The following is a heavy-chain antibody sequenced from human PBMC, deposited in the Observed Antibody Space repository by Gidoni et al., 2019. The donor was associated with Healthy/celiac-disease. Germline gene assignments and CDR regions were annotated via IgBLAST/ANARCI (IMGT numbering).Heavy chain of an antibody. J-gene: IGHJ4*02. CDR1: AFTFSSYS. CDR2: ISSSSSYI. D-gene: IGHD2-15*01. Sequence: EVQLLASGGGLVKPGGSLRLSCAASAFTFSSYSMNWVRQAPGKGLEWVSSISSSSSYIYYADSVKGRFTISRDNAKNSLYLQMNSLRAEDTAVYYCARVAGGGSCYNYWGQGTLVTVSS. CDR3: ARVAGGGSCYNY. V-gene: IGHV3-21*01.